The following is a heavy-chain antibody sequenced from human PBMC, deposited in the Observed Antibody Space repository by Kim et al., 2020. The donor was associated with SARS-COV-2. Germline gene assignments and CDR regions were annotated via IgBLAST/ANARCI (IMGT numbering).Heavy chain of an antibody. D-gene: IGHD2-2*02. J-gene: IGHJ3*02. CDR3: ARGEPPTINDAFDI. V-gene: IGHV1-69*04. CDR1: GGTFSSYA. CDR2: IIPILGIA. Sequence: SVKVSCKASGGTFSSYAISWVRQAPGQGLEWMGRIIPILGIANYAQKFQGRVTITADKSTSTAYMELSSLRSEDTAVYYCARGEPPTINDAFDIWGQGTMVSVSS.